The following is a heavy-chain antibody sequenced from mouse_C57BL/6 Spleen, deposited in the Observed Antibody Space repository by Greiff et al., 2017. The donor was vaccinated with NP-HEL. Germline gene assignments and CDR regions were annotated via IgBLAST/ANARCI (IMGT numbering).Heavy chain of an antibody. V-gene: IGHV1-22*01. CDR1: GYTFTDYN. CDR3: ARRGIQQRTGYAMDY. D-gene: IGHD4-1*01. Sequence: EVQLQQSGPELVKPGASVKMSCKASGYTFTDYNMHWVKQSHGKSLEWIGYINPNNGGTSYNQKFKGKATVTVNKSSSTAYMELRSLTSEESAVDYCARRGIQQRTGYAMDYWGQGTSVTVSS. CDR2: INPNNGGT. J-gene: IGHJ4*01.